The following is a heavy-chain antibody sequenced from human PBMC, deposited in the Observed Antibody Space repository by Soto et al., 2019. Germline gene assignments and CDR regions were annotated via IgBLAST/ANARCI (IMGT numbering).Heavy chain of an antibody. CDR3: AHIPNYYQYDWFDP. D-gene: IGHD3-16*01. Sequence: QITLKESGPTLVKPTQTLTLTCTFSGFSLTTRGVGVGWIRQPPGKALECLALIYWDDDKRYSPSLQSRLSTXXXTXXHQVFLTMTNVDPVDTATYYCAHIPNYYQYDWFDPWGQGTLVSVSS. V-gene: IGHV2-5*02. J-gene: IGHJ5*02. CDR2: IYWDDDK. CDR1: GFSLTTRGVG.